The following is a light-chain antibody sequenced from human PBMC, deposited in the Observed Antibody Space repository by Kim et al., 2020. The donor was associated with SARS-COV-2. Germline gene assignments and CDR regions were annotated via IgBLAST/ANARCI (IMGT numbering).Light chain of an antibody. J-gene: IGKJ2*01. CDR3: QQTNSFPFT. CDR1: QGIFSW. V-gene: IGKV1-12*01. CDR2: TAS. Sequence: DIQMTQSPSSVSAAVGDRVTITCRASQGIFSWLAWYQQKPGKAPNLLIYTASSLQSGVPSRFSGSGSGTDFTLTINSLQPEDSATYYCQQTNSFPFTFGQGTKLEI.